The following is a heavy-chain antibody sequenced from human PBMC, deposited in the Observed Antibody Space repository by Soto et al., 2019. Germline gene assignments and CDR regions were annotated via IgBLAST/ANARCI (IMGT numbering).Heavy chain of an antibody. J-gene: IGHJ5*02. Sequence: ASVKVSCKASGYTFTSYAMHWVRQAPGQRLEWMGWINAGNGNTKYSQKFQGRVTITRDTSASTAYMELSSLRSEDTAVYYCARDLRRINGTTYWFDPWGQGTLVTVSS. CDR3: ARDLRRINGTTYWFDP. D-gene: IGHD1-7*01. CDR1: GYTFTSYA. V-gene: IGHV1-3*01. CDR2: INAGNGNT.